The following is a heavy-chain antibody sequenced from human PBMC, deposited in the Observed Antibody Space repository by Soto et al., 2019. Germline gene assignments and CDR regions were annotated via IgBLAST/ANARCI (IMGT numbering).Heavy chain of an antibody. V-gene: IGHV4-30-4*01. CDR2: IYYSGST. D-gene: IGHD3-22*01. Sequence: SETLSLTCTVSGGSISSGDYYWSWIRQPPGKGLEWIGYIYYSGSTYYNPSLKSRVTISVDTSKNQFSLKLSSVTAADTAVYYCARIWGYYYAVDYWGQGTLVTVSS. CDR3: ARIWGYYYAVDY. CDR1: GGSISSGDYY. J-gene: IGHJ4*02.